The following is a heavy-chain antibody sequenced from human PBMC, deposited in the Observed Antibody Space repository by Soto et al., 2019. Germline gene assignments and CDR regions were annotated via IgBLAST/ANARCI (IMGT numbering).Heavy chain of an antibody. CDR2: INHSGST. D-gene: IGHD2-2*02. Sequence: SETLSLTCGVSGDSTRSRYWWTWLRRPPGKGLEWIGEINHSGSTNYNPSLKSRVTISVDTSKNQFSLKLSSVTAADTAVYYCARGRRSDIVVVPAAIGGSRRGWFDPWGQGTLVTVSS. J-gene: IGHJ5*02. CDR1: GDSTRSRYW. CDR3: ARGRRSDIVVVPAAIGGSRRGWFDP. V-gene: IGHV4-4*02.